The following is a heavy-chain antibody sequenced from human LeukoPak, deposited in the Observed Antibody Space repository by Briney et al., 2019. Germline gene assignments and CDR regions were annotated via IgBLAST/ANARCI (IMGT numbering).Heavy chain of an antibody. D-gene: IGHD3-16*01. CDR2: MSNDGNNE. CDR3: ARDPVSTGLQINSDY. Sequence: HAGGSLRLSCAASGFTFSSYAMHWVRQAPGKGLEWVAVMSNDGNNEYYADSVKGRFTIFRDNSKYTLYLQMNSLRAEDTAVYYCARDPVSTGLQINSDYWGQGTLVTVSS. V-gene: IGHV3-30-3*01. J-gene: IGHJ4*02. CDR1: GFTFSSYA.